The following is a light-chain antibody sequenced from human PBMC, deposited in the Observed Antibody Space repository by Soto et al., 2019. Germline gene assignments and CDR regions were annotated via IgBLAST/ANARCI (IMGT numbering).Light chain of an antibody. V-gene: IGLV2-8*01. J-gene: IGLJ1*01. CDR1: SSDVGGYNY. Sequence: QSVLTQPPSASGSPGQSVAISCTGTSSDVGGYNYVSWYQQHPGKAPKLMIYEVNKRPSGVPDRFSGSKSGNTASLTVSGLQAEDEADYYCSSYTDNRSYVFGAGTKVT. CDR2: EVN. CDR3: SSYTDNRSYV.